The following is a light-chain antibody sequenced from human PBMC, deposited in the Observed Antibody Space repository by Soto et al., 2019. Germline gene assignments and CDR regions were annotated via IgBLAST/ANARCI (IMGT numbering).Light chain of an antibody. Sequence: QSVLTQPPSVSAAPGQRVTISCSGSSSNIGGNSVSWYQQLSGTAPKLLIYDTNKRPSGIPDRFSGSKSGTSATLGITGLQTGDEADYYCATWDSSLSGFVFGSGTKVTVL. J-gene: IGLJ1*01. CDR2: DTN. CDR1: SSNIGGNS. CDR3: ATWDSSLSGFV. V-gene: IGLV1-51*01.